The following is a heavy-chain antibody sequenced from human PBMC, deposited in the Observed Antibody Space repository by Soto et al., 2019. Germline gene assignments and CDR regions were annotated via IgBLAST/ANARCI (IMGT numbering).Heavy chain of an antibody. J-gene: IGHJ5*02. CDR1: GDTFTNFG. Sequence: ASVKVSCKTSGDTFTNFGLSWVRQAPGQGLEWMGWIATYNSNKNYAQKFQGRLTLTTDTSASTGYMELKSLEYDDTAVYYCARVLRGVVNWFDPWGQGTLVTVSS. CDR3: ARVLRGVVNWFDP. V-gene: IGHV1-18*01. CDR2: IATYNSNK. D-gene: IGHD3-10*01.